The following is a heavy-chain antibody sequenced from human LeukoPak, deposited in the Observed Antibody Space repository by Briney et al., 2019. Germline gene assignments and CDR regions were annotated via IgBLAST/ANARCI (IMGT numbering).Heavy chain of an antibody. CDR2: IYPGDSDT. V-gene: IGHV5-51*01. Sequence: GESLKISCKGSGYSFTCYWIGWVRQVPGKGLGWMGIIYPGDSDTRYSPSFQGQVTISADKSISTAYLQWSSLKASDTAMYYCARHGNGYYYYYGMDVWGQGTTVTVSS. D-gene: IGHD1-26*01. CDR3: ARHGNGYYYYYGMDV. CDR1: GYSFTCYW. J-gene: IGHJ6*02.